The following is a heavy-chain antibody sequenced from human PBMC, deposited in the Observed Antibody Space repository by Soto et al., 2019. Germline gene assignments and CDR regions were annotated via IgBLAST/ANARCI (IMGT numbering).Heavy chain of an antibody. CDR2: ISVNNGNT. Sequence: QVQLVQSGAEVKKPGDSVKVSCKAFDYTFTSYGITWVRQAPGQGLEWMGWISVNNGNTNYAQKFQGRVTMTTDTSTITAYMELWTLRSDDTASYYCARAFTYGSYWYFDLWGRGTLVTVSS. CDR1: DYTFTSYG. J-gene: IGHJ2*01. D-gene: IGHD3-10*01. V-gene: IGHV1-18*01. CDR3: ARAFTYGSYWYFDL.